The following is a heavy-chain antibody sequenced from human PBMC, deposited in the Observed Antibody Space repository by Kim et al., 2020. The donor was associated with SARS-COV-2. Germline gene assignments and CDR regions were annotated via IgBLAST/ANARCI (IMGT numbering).Heavy chain of an antibody. Sequence: SETLSLTCAVYGGSFSGYYWSWIRQPPGKGLEWIGEINHSGSTNYNPSLKSRVTISVDTSKNQFSLKLSSVTAADTAVYYCARGGRYCSGGSCPKARRVYVYWGQGTLVTVSS. CDR1: GGSFSGYY. V-gene: IGHV4-34*01. CDR2: INHSGST. CDR3: ARGGRYCSGGSCPKARRVYVY. J-gene: IGHJ4*02. D-gene: IGHD2-15*01.